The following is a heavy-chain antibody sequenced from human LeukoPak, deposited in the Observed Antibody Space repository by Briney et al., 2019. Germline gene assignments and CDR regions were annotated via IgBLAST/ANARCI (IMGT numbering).Heavy chain of an antibody. D-gene: IGHD2-2*01. V-gene: IGHV4-4*07. CDR2: IYTSGST. CDR3: ARKLASSTLKAGAFDI. J-gene: IGHJ3*02. CDR1: GGSISNWY. Sequence: SETLSLTCTVSGGSISNWYWGWFRQPAGKGLEWIGRIYTSGSTIYDPSLKSRVTMSVDTSTHQISLRLTSVTAADTAMYYCARKLASSTLKAGAFDIWGQGTMVTVSS.